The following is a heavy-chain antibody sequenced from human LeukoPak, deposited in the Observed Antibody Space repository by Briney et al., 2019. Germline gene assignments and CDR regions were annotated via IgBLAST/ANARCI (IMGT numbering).Heavy chain of an antibody. CDR3: ARGYIAARPAYYYYMDV. V-gene: IGHV1-46*01. J-gene: IGHJ6*03. CDR1: GYTFTSYY. CDR2: INPSGGST. D-gene: IGHD6-6*01. Sequence: ASVKVSCKASGYTFTSYYMHWVRQAPGQGLEWMGIINPSGGSTSYAQKFQGRVTMTRDMSTSTVYMELNSLRSEDTAVYYCARGYIAARPAYYYYMDVWGKGTTVTVSS.